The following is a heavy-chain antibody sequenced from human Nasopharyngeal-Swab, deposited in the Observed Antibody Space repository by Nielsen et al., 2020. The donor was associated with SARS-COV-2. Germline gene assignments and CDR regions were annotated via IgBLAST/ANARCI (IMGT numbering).Heavy chain of an antibody. J-gene: IGHJ6*02. V-gene: IGHV3-33*01. CDR2: IWYDGSNK. CDR3: ARMGGYSYGWRAYYYYGMDV. D-gene: IGHD5-18*01. Sequence: GESLKISCAASGFTFSSYGMHWVRQAPGKGLEWVAVIWYDGSNKYYADSVKGRFTISRDNSKNTLYLQMNSLRAEDTAVYYCARMGGYSYGWRAYYYYGMDVWGQGTTVTVSS. CDR1: GFTFSSYG.